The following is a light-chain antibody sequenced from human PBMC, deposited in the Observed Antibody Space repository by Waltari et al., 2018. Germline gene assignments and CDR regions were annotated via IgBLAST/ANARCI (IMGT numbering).Light chain of an antibody. CDR3: SSYTVSSTVV. J-gene: IGLJ2*01. CDR1: SSDVGGYNY. CDR2: DFS. Sequence: QSALTPPASVSGSPGQSITISCTGTSSDVGGYNYVSWYQQHPGKAPKLKFYDFSDRPSGLCIRFSGSKSGNTAALTISGLQAEDEPDYYCSSYTVSSTVVFGGETNLTVL. V-gene: IGLV2-14*03.